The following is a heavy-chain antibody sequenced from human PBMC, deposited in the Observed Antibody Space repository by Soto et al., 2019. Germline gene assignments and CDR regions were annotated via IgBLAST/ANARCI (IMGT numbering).Heavy chain of an antibody. CDR2: IYHSGSA. CDR3: ATIGVSGYLAV. D-gene: IGHD3-16*02. Sequence: LSLTCDVSGGSIKTDNWWTWVRQSPGKGLEWIGEIYHSGSALYNPSLTNRLTISIDKSKKQFSLTLTSVTAADTAVYYCATIGVSGYLAVWGQGTTVTSP. V-gene: IGHV4-4*02. J-gene: IGHJ6*02. CDR1: GGSIKTDNW.